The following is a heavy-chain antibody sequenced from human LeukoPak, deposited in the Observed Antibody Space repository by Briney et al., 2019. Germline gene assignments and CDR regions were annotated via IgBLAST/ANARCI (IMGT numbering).Heavy chain of an antibody. CDR2: IYPRDGST. J-gene: IGHJ4*02. D-gene: IGHD6-19*01. Sequence: ASVKVSCKASGYSFTSNYIHWVRQAPGQGLEWMVMIYPRDGSTSYAQKFQGRVTMTRDTSTSTVYMELSSLRFEDTAVYYCARVVITYSSGWYDYWGQGTLVTVSS. CDR1: GYSFTSNY. V-gene: IGHV1-46*01. CDR3: ARVVITYSSGWYDY.